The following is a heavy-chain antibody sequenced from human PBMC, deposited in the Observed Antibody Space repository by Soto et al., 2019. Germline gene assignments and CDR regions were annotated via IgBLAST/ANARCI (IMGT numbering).Heavy chain of an antibody. CDR1: GFTFSIYT. J-gene: IGHJ6*02. CDR3: HSSRNRYGMNF. D-gene: IGHD6-13*01. CDR2: ISSSSGTI. Sequence: EVHLVESGGGLVQPGGSLRLSCTASGFTFSIYTMNWVRQAPGKGLEWLSYISSSSGTIYYADSVKGRFTISRDNAKNSLYLHMNSLRDEDTAVYYCHSSRNRYGMNFWGQGTTVTVSS. V-gene: IGHV3-48*02.